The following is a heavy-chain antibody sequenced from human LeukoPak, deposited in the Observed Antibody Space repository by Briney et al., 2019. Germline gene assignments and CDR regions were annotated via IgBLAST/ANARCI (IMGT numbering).Heavy chain of an antibody. Sequence: GASVKVSCKASGYTFTGHAMDWVRQAPGQGPEWMGYINTKTGNPTYAQGFTGRFVFSLDTSVSTAYLQISSLKPVDTGVYYCAKGGWVAVTGMDSWGQGTLVTVSS. J-gene: IGHJ4*02. CDR3: AKGGWVAVTGMDS. D-gene: IGHD6-19*01. CDR1: GYTFTGHA. CDR2: INTKTGNP. V-gene: IGHV7-4-1*02.